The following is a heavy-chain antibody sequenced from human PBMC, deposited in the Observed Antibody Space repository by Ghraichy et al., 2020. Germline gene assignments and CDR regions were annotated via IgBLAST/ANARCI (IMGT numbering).Heavy chain of an antibody. CDR2: INKDGTQK. J-gene: IGHJ3*02. CDR1: GFTFSSVW. V-gene: IGHV3-7*01. D-gene: IGHD2-21*02. CDR3: AKDRDLRNHDCFDI. Sequence: GESLNISCAASGFTFSSVWMTWVRQAPGRGLEWVANINKDGTQKYYADSVKGRFTISRDNAQNLLYLQMNSLRVEDTALYYCAKDRDLRNHDCFDIWGQGRMVTVSS.